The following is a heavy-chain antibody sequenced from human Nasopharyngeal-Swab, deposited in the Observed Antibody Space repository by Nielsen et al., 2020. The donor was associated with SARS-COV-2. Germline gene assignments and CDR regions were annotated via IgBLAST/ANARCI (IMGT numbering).Heavy chain of an antibody. CDR2: INTNAGTA. Sequence: ASLKISCKAAGDTFSKYAINWVRQAPGQGLEWMGWINTNAGTATYVQGFTGRFVFSLDTSVSTAYLQLDSLMTEDSAVFYCARDTWDVWGHGTTVTVSS. CDR3: ARDTWDV. J-gene: IGHJ6*02. V-gene: IGHV7-4-1*01. D-gene: IGHD2/OR15-2a*01. CDR1: GDTFSKYA.